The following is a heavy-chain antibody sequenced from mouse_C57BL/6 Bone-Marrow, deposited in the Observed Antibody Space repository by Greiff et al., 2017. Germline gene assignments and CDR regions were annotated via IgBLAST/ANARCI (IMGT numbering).Heavy chain of an antibody. CDR1: GFTFSSYA. D-gene: IGHD1-1*01. V-gene: IGHV5-4*01. Sequence: EVQLVESGGGLVKPGGSLKLSCAASGFTFSSYAMSWVRQTPEKRLEWVATISDGGSYTYYPDNVKGRFTISRDNAKNNLYLQMSHLKSEDTAMYYCARDPTVVEGAMDYRGQRTSVTVSS. CDR3: ARDPTVVEGAMDY. CDR2: ISDGGSYT. J-gene: IGHJ4*01.